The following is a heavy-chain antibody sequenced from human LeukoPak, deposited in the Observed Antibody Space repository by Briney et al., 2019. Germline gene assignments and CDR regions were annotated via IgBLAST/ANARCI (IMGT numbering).Heavy chain of an antibody. CDR2: ITTYNGDT. CDR1: GYIFTTYG. CDR3: ARGQWPESFDH. V-gene: IGHV1-18*01. Sequence: GASVKVSCKASGYIFTTYGVSWVRQAPGQGLEWLGWITTYNGDTNYAQNLQGRVTMTTDTSTSTAYMELRSLRSDDTAMYYCARGQWPESFDHWGQGTLVTVSS. J-gene: IGHJ4*02. D-gene: IGHD6-19*01.